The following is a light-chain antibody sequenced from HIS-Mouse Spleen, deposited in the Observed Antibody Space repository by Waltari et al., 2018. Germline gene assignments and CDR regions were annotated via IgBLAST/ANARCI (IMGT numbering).Light chain of an antibody. Sequence: QSALTQPRSVSGSPGQSVTISCTGTSSDVGGYNYVPGYRQHQGKAPKLMIYDVSKRPSGVPDRFSGSKSGNTASLTISGLQAEDEADYYCCSYAGSYTLVFGGGTKLTVL. V-gene: IGLV2-11*01. CDR1: SSDVGGYNY. CDR2: DVS. J-gene: IGLJ2*01. CDR3: CSYAGSYTLV.